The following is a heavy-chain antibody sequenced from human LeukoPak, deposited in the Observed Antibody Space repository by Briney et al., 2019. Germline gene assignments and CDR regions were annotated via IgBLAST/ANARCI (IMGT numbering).Heavy chain of an antibody. CDR3: ARRPHRGSYYFDY. D-gene: IGHD1-26*01. J-gene: IGHJ4*02. CDR1: GGSFSGYY. V-gene: IGHV4-59*08. Sequence: PSETLSLTCAVYGGSFSGYYWSWIRQPPGKGLEWIGYTSYSGSTNYNPSLKSRVTISADTSKNQFSLKLSSVTAADTAVYYCARRPHRGSYYFDYWGQGTLVTVSS. CDR2: TSYSGST.